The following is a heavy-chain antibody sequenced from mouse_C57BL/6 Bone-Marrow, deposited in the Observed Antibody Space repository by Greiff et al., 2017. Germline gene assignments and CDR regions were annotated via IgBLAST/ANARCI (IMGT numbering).Heavy chain of an antibody. CDR1: GYTFTDYY. Sequence: VQLQQSGPELVKPGASVKISCKASGYTFTDYYMNWVKQSHGKSLEWIGDINPNNGGTNYNQKFKGKATLTVDKTSSTAYMELRSLTSEDSAVYYFSRLRLRHYYAMDYWGQGTSVTVSS. CDR2: INPNNGGT. CDR3: SRLRLRHYYAMDY. D-gene: IGHD2-4*01. J-gene: IGHJ4*01. V-gene: IGHV1-26*01.